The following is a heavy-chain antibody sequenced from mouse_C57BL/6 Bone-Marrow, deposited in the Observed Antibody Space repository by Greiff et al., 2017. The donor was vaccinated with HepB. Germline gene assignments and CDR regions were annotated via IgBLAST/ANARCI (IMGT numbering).Heavy chain of an antibody. V-gene: IGHV5-4*01. CDR2: ISDGGSYT. J-gene: IGHJ3*01. Sequence: EVQRVESGGGLVKPGGSLKLSCAASGFTFSSYAMSWVRQTPEKRLEWVATISDGGSYTYYPDNVTGRFTISRDNAKNNLYLQMSHLKSEDTAMYYCASEGFFFAWVAYWGQGTLVTVSA. CDR1: GFTFSSYA. CDR3: ASEGFFFAWVAY.